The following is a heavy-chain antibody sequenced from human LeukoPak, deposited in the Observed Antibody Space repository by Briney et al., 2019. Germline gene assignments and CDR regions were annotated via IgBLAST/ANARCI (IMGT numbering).Heavy chain of an antibody. Sequence: GGSLRLSCAASGFTFSSSWMHWVRQAPGKGLVWVSHINKDGTTTNYAEFVKGRFTISRDNAKNTLYLQMNSLTAGDTAVYYCATSVVRGQGTLVTVSS. CDR3: ATSVV. J-gene: IGHJ4*02. CDR1: GFTFSSSW. D-gene: IGHD3-22*01. V-gene: IGHV3-74*01. CDR2: INKDGTTT.